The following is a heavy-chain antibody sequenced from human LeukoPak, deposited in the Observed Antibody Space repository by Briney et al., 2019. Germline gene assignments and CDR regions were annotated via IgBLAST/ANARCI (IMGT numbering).Heavy chain of an antibody. J-gene: IGHJ6*03. Sequence: GASVKVSCKASGYTSTSYDINWVRQAPGQGLEWMGIINPSGGSTSYAQKFQGRVTMTRDMSTSTVYMELSSLRSEDTAVYYCAREGSGSGSYYTHYYYYMDVWGKGTTVTVSS. D-gene: IGHD3-10*01. V-gene: IGHV1-46*01. CDR2: INPSGGST. CDR1: GYTSTSYD. CDR3: AREGSGSGSYYTHYYYYMDV.